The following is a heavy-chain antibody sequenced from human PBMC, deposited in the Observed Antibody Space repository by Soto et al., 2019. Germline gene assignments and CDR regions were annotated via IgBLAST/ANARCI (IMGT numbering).Heavy chain of an antibody. Sequence: PSETLSLTCSVSGGSISSKSYSWGWIRQPPGKGLEWIGYSDNSGSTHYNLSLKSRVTISVDTSKNHFSLKLSSVTAADTAVYYCARGRRSSGRHDAFDIWGQGTMVTVS. CDR1: GGSISSKSYS. CDR3: ARGRRSSGRHDAFDI. V-gene: IGHV4-39*07. CDR2: SDNSGST. J-gene: IGHJ3*02. D-gene: IGHD3-22*01.